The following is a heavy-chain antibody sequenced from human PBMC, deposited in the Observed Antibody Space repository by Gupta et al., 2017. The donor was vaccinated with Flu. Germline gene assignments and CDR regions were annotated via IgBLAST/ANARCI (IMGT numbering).Heavy chain of an antibody. CDR1: GSLSNHY. D-gene: IGHD6-19*01. J-gene: IGHJ4*02. V-gene: IGHV4-59*08. CDR2: IYYSGST. CDR3: ARHAGIAVDFDS. Sequence: GSLSNHYWSWIRQPPGKGLEWIGFIYYSGSTHYNPSLKSRLTISVDTSKNQFSLKLSSVTAADTAVYYCARHAGIAVDFDSWGQGTLVTVSS.